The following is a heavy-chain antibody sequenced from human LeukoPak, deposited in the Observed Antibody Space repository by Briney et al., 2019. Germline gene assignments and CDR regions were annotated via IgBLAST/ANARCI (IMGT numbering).Heavy chain of an antibody. CDR3: AKDRGHCVNGVCHNYYYMDV. D-gene: IGHD2-8*01. CDR1: GFTFSSYA. Sequence: GGSLRLSCAASGFTFSSYAMSWVRQAPGKGLEWVSTISAGGGSTDYADSVKGRFTISRDNSKTTLYLQMNSLRAEDTAVYYCAKDRGHCVNGVCHNYYYMDVWGKGTTATVSS. J-gene: IGHJ6*03. V-gene: IGHV3-23*01. CDR2: ISAGGGST.